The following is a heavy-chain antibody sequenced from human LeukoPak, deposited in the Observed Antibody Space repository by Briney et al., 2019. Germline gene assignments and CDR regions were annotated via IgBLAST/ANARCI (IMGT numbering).Heavy chain of an antibody. CDR2: IYTSGST. D-gene: IGHD6-19*01. CDR1: GGSISSYY. J-gene: IGHJ4*02. CDR3: ARPVTARGGSGWPQHIDY. V-gene: IGHV4-4*07. Sequence: SETLSLTCTVSGGSISSYYWSWIRQPAGKGLEWVGRIYTSGSTNYNPSLKSRVTMSVDTSKNQFSLKLTSVTTADTAVYYCARPVTARGGSGWPQHIDYWGQGTLVSVSS.